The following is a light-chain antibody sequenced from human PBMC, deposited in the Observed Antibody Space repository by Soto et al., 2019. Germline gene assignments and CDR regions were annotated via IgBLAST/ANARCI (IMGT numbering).Light chain of an antibody. CDR2: EVT. J-gene: IGLJ3*02. Sequence: QSVLTQPASVSGSPGQSITISYTGTSSDVGGYNYVSWYQQHPGKAPKLMIYEVTNRPSGVSDRFSGSKSGNTASLTISGLQAEDEAEYYCGSYTTSSTWVFGGGTKLTVL. V-gene: IGLV2-14*01. CDR1: SSDVGGYNY. CDR3: GSYTTSSTWV.